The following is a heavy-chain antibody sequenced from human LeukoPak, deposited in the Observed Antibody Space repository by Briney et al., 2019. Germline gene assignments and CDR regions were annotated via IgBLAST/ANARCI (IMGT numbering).Heavy chain of an antibody. D-gene: IGHD5-12*01. V-gene: IGHV3-30*04. CDR3: ASTSGYDVWDIGY. CDR2: ISDGGRS. Sequence: GGSLRLSCAASVFAFSKYAMHWVRQAPGKGLEWVTIISDGGRSNYADSVEGRFTISRDNSKNTLYLQMSSLRAEDTAVYYCASTSGYDVWDIGYWGQGTLVTVSS. J-gene: IGHJ4*02. CDR1: VFAFSKYA.